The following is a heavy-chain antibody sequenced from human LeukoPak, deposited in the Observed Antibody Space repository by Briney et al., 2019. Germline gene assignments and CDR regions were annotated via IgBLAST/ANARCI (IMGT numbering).Heavy chain of an antibody. V-gene: IGHV3-66*01. D-gene: IGHD5-12*01. CDR1: EFSVGSNY. Sequence: GGSLRLSCAASEFSVGSNYMTWVRQAPGRGLEWVSLIYSGGSTYYADSVKGRFTISRDNSKNTLYLQMNSLRAEDTAVYYWARGPSGYDNTGGQGTLVTVSS. CDR2: IYSGGST. CDR3: ARGPSGYDNT. J-gene: IGHJ4*02.